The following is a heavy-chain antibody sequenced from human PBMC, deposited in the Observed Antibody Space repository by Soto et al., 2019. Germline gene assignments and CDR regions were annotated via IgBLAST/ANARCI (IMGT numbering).Heavy chain of an antibody. Sequence: QVQLVQSGAEVKKPGASVKVSCKASGYTFTSYDINWVRQATGQGREWMGWMNPNSGNTGYAQKFQGRVTMTRNTSISTAYMELSSLRSEDTAVYYCAREVGDSSGYYSVYYFDYWGQGTLVTVSS. CDR3: AREVGDSSGYYSVYYFDY. J-gene: IGHJ4*02. CDR2: MNPNSGNT. CDR1: GYTFTSYD. V-gene: IGHV1-8*01. D-gene: IGHD3-22*01.